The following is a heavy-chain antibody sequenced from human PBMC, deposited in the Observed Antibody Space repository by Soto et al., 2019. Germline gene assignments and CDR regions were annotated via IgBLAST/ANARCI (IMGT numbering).Heavy chain of an antibody. CDR3: AKLGSGTYYNVNWYFDL. CDR2: ISGSGGSA. V-gene: IGHV3-23*01. CDR1: GFTFSSYA. Sequence: GGSLRLSCAASGFTFSSYAMSWVRQAPGKGLEWVSAISGSGGSAYYADSVKGRFTISRDNSKNTLYLQMNSLRAEDTAVYYCAKLGSGTYYNVNWYFDLWGRGTLVTVSS. J-gene: IGHJ2*01. D-gene: IGHD3-10*01.